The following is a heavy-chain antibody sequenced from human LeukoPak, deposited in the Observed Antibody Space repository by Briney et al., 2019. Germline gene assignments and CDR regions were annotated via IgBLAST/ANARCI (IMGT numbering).Heavy chain of an antibody. J-gene: IGHJ6*03. V-gene: IGHV3-23*01. D-gene: IGHD3-10*01. CDR2: ISGSGGST. Sequence: PGGSLRLSCAASGFTFSSYAMSWVRQAPGKGLEWVSAISGSGGSTYYADSVKGRFTISRDNSKNTLYLQMNSLRAEDTAVYYCAKDLEKWFGEFVYYYYMDVWGKGTTVTVSS. CDR3: AKDLEKWFGEFVYYYYMDV. CDR1: GFTFSSYA.